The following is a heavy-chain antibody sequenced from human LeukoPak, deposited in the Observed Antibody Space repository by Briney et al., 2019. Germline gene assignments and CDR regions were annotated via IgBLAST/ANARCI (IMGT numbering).Heavy chain of an antibody. CDR3: AADGYSYGGGAYYYFGIDV. J-gene: IGHJ6*02. CDR1: GFTFTNSA. Sequence: SVKVSCRASGFTFTNSAVQWVRQARGQRLEWIGWIAVGTGNTNYAQKFQERVTITRDMSTSTAYMELSSLRSGDTAVYYCAADGYSYGGGAYYYFGIDVWGQGTTVTVSS. CDR2: IAVGTGNT. V-gene: IGHV1-58*01. D-gene: IGHD5-18*01.